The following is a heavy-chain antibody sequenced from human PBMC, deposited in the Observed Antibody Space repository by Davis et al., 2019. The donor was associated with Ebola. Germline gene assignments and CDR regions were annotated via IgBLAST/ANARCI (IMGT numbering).Heavy chain of an antibody. Sequence: AASVKVSCKSSGYTFTAYYMHWVRQGPGLGLEWMGRTNPNSGDTDYAEKFLGRVTMTRDTSTSTVYMELRRLRSDDTAMYYCARETKYYYYGMDVWGQGTTVTVSS. CDR2: TNPNSGDT. V-gene: IGHV1-2*06. CDR3: ARETKYYYYGMDV. J-gene: IGHJ6*02. CDR1: GYTFTAYY. D-gene: IGHD1-7*01.